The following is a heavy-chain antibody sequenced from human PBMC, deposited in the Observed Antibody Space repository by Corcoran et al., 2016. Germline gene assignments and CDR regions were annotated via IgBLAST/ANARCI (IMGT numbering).Heavy chain of an antibody. CDR3: ARHEETPHCSGGSCDY. V-gene: IGHV4-34*01. J-gene: IGHJ4*02. D-gene: IGHD2-15*01. Sequence: QVQLQQWGAGLLKPSETLSLTCAVYGGSFSGYYWSWIRQPPGKGLEWIGEINHSGSTNYNPSLKSRVTISVDTSKNQFSLKLSSVTAADTAVYYCARHEETPHCSGGSCDYWGQGTLVTVSS. CDR2: INHSGST. CDR1: GGSFSGYY.